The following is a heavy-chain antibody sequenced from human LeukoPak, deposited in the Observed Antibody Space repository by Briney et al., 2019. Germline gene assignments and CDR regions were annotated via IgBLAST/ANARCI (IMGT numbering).Heavy chain of an antibody. Sequence: ASVKVSCKASGYTFTGYYMHWVRQAPGQGLEWMGWISAYNGNTNYAQKFQGRVTMNTDTSTSTVNMELSSLRSEDTAVYSCARELSGGFFDYWGQGTLV. CDR1: GYTFTGYY. J-gene: IGHJ4*02. V-gene: IGHV1-18*04. CDR3: ARELSGGFFDY. D-gene: IGHD3-10*01. CDR2: ISAYNGNT.